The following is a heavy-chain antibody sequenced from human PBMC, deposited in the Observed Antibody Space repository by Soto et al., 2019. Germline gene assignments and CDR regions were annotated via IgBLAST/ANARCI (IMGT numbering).Heavy chain of an antibody. CDR1: GFTFDDYA. Sequence: EVQLVESGGGLVQPGRSLRLSCAASGFTFDDYAMHWVRQAPGKGLAWVSGISWNSGSIGYADSVKGRFTISRDNAKNSLYLQMNSLRAEDTALYYCAKTYSSGWYWYFDLWGRGTLVTVSS. CDR3: AKTYSSGWYWYFDL. V-gene: IGHV3-9*01. D-gene: IGHD6-19*01. CDR2: ISWNSGSI. J-gene: IGHJ2*01.